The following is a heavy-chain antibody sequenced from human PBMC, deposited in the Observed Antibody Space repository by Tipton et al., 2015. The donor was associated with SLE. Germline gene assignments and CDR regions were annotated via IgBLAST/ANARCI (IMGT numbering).Heavy chain of an antibody. D-gene: IGHD3-10*01. V-gene: IGHV4-59*08. CDR3: ARLDTGGSGSYVRFDY. J-gene: IGHJ4*02. Sequence: TLSLTCTVSGGSISSYYWSWIRQPPGKGLEWIGYIYYSGSTNYNPSLKSRVTIPVDTAKNQFSLKLTSGTAADTAVYYCARLDTGGSGSYVRFDYWGQGTLVTVSS. CDR1: GGSISSYY. CDR2: IYYSGST.